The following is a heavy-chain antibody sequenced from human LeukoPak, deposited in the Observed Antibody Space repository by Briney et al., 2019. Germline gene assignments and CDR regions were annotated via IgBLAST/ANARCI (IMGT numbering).Heavy chain of an antibody. J-gene: IGHJ6*02. V-gene: IGHV3-74*01. D-gene: IGHD2-21*02. Sequence: GGSLRLSCAASGFTSTNYWMHWVRQAPEKGLVWVSRINIDGSSISYVDSVKGRFTISRDNSKNTLYLQMNSLRAEDTAVYYCAKSQVTGRSPSMDVWGQGTTVTVSS. CDR2: INIDGSSI. CDR3: AKSQVTGRSPSMDV. CDR1: GFTSTNYW.